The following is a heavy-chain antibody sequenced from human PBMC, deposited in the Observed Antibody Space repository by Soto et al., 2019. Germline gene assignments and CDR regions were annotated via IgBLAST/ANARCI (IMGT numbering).Heavy chain of an antibody. D-gene: IGHD2-2*01. Sequence: PGGSLRLSCAVSGFTFSSYEMNWVRQAPGKGLEWVSYIGTSGKTIYYADSVRGRFTISRDNAKNTLYLQMNSLRAEDTAVYYCAKYQLLAPYYYYGMDVWGQGTTVTVSS. J-gene: IGHJ6*02. CDR2: IGTSGKTI. CDR3: AKYQLLAPYYYYGMDV. CDR1: GFTFSSYE. V-gene: IGHV3-48*03.